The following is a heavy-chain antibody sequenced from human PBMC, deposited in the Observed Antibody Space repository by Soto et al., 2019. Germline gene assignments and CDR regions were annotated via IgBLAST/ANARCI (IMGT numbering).Heavy chain of an antibody. D-gene: IGHD3-10*01. CDR3: ARDRDYYGSGSYGYYYYGMDV. CDR1: GGTFSSYA. CDR2: IIPIFGTA. Sequence: GASVKVSCKASGGTFSSYAISWLRQAPGQGLEWMGGIIPIFGTANYAQKFQGRVTITADKSTSTAYMELSSLRSEDTAVYYCARDRDYYGSGSYGYYYYGMDVWGQGTTVTVSS. J-gene: IGHJ6*02. V-gene: IGHV1-69*06.